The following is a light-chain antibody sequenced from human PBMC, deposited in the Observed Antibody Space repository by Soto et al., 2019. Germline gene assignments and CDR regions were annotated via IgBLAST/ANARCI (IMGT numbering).Light chain of an antibody. Sequence: QSALTQPASVSGSPGQSITISCTGTNSDVGSHNFVSWYQQYPGKAPKLLIYEASKRPSGLSNRFSVSKSGNTASLTISGLQAEDEADYYCCSLTNGATWVFGGGTKVTVL. CDR2: EAS. J-gene: IGLJ3*02. CDR1: NSDVGSHNF. V-gene: IGLV2-23*01. CDR3: CSLTNGATWV.